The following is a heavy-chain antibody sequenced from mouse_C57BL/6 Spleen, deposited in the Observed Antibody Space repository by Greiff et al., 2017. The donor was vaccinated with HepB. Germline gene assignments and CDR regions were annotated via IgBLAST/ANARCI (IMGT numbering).Heavy chain of an antibody. J-gene: IGHJ3*01. V-gene: IGHV10-3*01. Sequence: EVQVVESGGGLVQPKGSLKLSCAASGFTFNTYAMHWVRQAPGKGLEWVARIRSKSSNYATYYADSVKDRFTISRDDSQSMLYLQMNNLKTEDTAMYYCVRDEGRLAWFAYWGQGTLVTVSA. D-gene: IGHD4-1*01. CDR2: IRSKSSNYAT. CDR3: VRDEGRLAWFAY. CDR1: GFTFNTYA.